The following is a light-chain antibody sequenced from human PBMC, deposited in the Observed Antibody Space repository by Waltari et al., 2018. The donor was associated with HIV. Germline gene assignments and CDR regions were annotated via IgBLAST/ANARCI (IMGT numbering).Light chain of an antibody. CDR3: RSYDGSKRV. Sequence: NLLLTPPHSVSESPGTTVTLSCTRSSGSIASNSVQWYQQPPGSAPTTVIYVDNHRPSGFPVRFPCSIDSSANSASLTISGLKTEDETDYYCRSYDGSKRVFGGGTKLTVL. V-gene: IGLV6-57*04. J-gene: IGLJ3*02. CDR1: SGSIASNS. CDR2: VDN.